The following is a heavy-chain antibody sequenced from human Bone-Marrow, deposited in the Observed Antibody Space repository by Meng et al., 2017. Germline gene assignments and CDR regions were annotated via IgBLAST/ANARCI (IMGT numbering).Heavy chain of an antibody. CDR3: AKDLISGVFDY. J-gene: IGHJ4*02. CDR2: ISGSGGST. Sequence: VQLVESGGGVVQPGRSLRLSCAASGFTFSSYAMHWVRQAPGKGLEWVSAISGSGGSTYYADSVKGRFTISRDNSKNTLYLQMSSLRAEDTAVYYCAKDLISGVFDYWGQGTLVTVSS. V-gene: IGHV3-23*04. CDR1: GFTFSSYA. D-gene: IGHD1-26*01.